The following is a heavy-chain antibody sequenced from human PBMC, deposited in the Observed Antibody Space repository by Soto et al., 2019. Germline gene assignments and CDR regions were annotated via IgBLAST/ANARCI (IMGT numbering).Heavy chain of an antibody. CDR1: GGTFSSYA. V-gene: IGHV1-69*13. Sequence: ASVKVSCKASGGTFSSYAISWVRQAPGQGLEWMGGIIPIFGTANYAQKFQGRVTITADESTSTAYMELSSLRSEDTAVYYCASTLFGVVIIPPRLNYWGQGTLVTVSS. CDR2: IIPIFGTA. CDR3: ASTLFGVVIIPPRLNY. D-gene: IGHD3-3*01. J-gene: IGHJ4*02.